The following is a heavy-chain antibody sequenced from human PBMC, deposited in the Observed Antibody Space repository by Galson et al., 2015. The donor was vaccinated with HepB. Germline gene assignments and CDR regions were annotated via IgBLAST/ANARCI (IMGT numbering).Heavy chain of an antibody. CDR1: GYTLTELS. J-gene: IGHJ2*01. CDR3: ATGGYCSGGSCYRGRNWYFDL. CDR2: FDPEDGET. D-gene: IGHD2-15*01. V-gene: IGHV1-24*01. Sequence: SVKVSCKVSGYTLTELSMHWVRQAPGKGLEWMGGFDPEDGETIYAQKFQGRVTMTEDTSTDTAYMELSSLRSEDTAVYYCATGGYCSGGSCYRGRNWYFDLWGRGTLVTVSS.